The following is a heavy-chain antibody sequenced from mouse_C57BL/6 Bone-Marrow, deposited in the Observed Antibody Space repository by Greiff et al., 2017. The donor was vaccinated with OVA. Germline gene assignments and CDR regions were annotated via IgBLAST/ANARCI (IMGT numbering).Heavy chain of an antibody. V-gene: IGHV1-52*01. D-gene: IGHD2-3*01. Sequence: QVQLQQPGAELVRPGSSVKLSCKASGYTFTSYWMHWVKQRPIQGLEWIGNIDPSDSETHYNQKFKDKATLTVDKSSSTAYMQLSSLTSEDSAVYYCARRELYDGYRGAMDYWDQGTSVTVSS. J-gene: IGHJ4*01. CDR1: GYTFTSYW. CDR2: IDPSDSET. CDR3: ARRELYDGYRGAMDY.